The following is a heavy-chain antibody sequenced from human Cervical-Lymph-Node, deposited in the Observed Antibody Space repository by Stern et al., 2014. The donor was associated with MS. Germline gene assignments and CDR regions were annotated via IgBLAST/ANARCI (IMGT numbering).Heavy chain of an antibody. CDR1: GYTFTTYA. CDR3: ARDKPVAVIYYYGMDV. Sequence: QVQLVQSGAEVKKPGASVTVSCEASGYTFTTYAIHWVHQAPGQRLEWMGWINAANGNTKYSQKFQGRVTITRDTSASTAYMELSSLKSEDTAVYYCARDKPVAVIYYYGMDVWGQGTTVTVSS. D-gene: IGHD2-15*01. V-gene: IGHV1-3*01. J-gene: IGHJ6*02. CDR2: INAANGNT.